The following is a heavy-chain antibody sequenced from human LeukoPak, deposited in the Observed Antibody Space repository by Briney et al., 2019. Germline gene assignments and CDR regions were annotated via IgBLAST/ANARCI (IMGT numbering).Heavy chain of an antibody. CDR3: ARQPPQYYGMDV. CDR2: IYTSGST. V-gene: IGHV4-4*07. Sequence: SETLSLTCTVSGGSFSNYYWGWIRQPAGKGLEWIGRIYTSGSTNYNPSVKSRVTMSVDTSNNQFSLKLTSVTAADTAVYYCARQPPQYYGMDVWGQGTTVTASS. D-gene: IGHD1-14*01. J-gene: IGHJ6*02. CDR1: GGSFSNYY.